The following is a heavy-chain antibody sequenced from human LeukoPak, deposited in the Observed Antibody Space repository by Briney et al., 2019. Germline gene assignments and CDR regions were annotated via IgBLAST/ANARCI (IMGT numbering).Heavy chain of an antibody. J-gene: IGHJ5*02. CDR1: GGSISSCGYS. V-gene: IGHV4-30-2*01. D-gene: IGHD3-22*01. CDR2: IYHSGST. Sequence: SQTLSLTCAVSGGSISSCGYSWSWIRHPPGKGLEWIGYIYHSGSTYYSPSLKSRVTISVDRSKNQFSLKLSSVTAADTAVYYCARTYDSSGYYPNWFDPWGQGTLVTVSS. CDR3: ARTYDSSGYYPNWFDP.